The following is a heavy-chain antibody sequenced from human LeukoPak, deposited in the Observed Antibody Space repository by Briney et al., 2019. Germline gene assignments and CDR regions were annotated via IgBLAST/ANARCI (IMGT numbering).Heavy chain of an antibody. V-gene: IGHV4-39*07. CDR3: ARDSYGSGSYTGDY. CDR1: DGSISSDSYY. D-gene: IGHD3-10*01. CDR2: IYYSGST. J-gene: IGHJ4*02. Sequence: SETLSLTCTVPDGSISSDSYYWGWIRQPPGKGLEWIGSIYYSGSTYYGPSLQSRVTISVDTSKHQFSLKLSSVTAADTAVYYCARDSYGSGSYTGDYWGQGTLVTVSS.